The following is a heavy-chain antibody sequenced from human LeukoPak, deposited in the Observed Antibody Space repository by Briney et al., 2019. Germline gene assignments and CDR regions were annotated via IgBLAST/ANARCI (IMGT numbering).Heavy chain of an antibody. V-gene: IGHV1-46*01. Sequence: GASVKVSCKASGYTFTSYYIHWVRQAPGQGLEWMGIINPSGGSTSYAQKFQGRVTMTRDTSTSTVYMELSSLRSVDTAVYYCASSPSAAGVGYYGMDVWGQGTTVTVSS. CDR1: GYTFTSYY. D-gene: IGHD6-13*01. CDR2: INPSGGST. J-gene: IGHJ6*02. CDR3: ASSPSAAGVGYYGMDV.